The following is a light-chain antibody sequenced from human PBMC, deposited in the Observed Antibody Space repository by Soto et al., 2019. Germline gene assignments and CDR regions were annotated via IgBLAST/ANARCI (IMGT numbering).Light chain of an antibody. V-gene: IGLV2-8*01. CDR2: EVS. CDR1: SSDVGGYNY. CDR3: SSYAGSNNWV. J-gene: IGLJ3*02. Sequence: QSALTQPPSASGSPGQSGTISCTGTSSDVGGYNYVSWYQHHPGKAPKVMIYEVSKRHSGVPDRFSGSKSGNTASLTVSGLQAEDEADYYCSSYAGSNNWVFGGGTQLTVL.